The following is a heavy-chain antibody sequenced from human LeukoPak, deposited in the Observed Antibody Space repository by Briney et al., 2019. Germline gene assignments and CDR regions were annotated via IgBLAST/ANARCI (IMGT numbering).Heavy chain of an antibody. Sequence: GGSLRLSCAASGFTFSSYAMHWVRQAPGKGLEWVAVISYDGSNKYYADSVKGRFTISRDNSKNTLYLQLNSLRAEDTAIYYCAKDSPYWFDTWGQGTLVTVSS. V-gene: IGHV3-30-3*01. CDR3: AKDSPYWFDT. CDR1: GFTFSSYA. J-gene: IGHJ5*02. CDR2: ISYDGSNK.